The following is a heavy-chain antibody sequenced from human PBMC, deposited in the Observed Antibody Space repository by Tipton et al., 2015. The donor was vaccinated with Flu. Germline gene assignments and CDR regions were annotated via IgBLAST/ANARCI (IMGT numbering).Heavy chain of an antibody. V-gene: IGHV3-7*03. J-gene: IGHJ4*02. CDR1: GFTFDAYW. Sequence: SLRLSCAASGFTFDAYWMTWVRQGPGKGLEWVANIKQDGSEIYYVDSVKGRFTISRDNAKNSVFLQMNSLRAEDSAVYYCVSAIAAATSRWGQGTLVTVSS. D-gene: IGHD6-13*01. CDR2: IKQDGSEI. CDR3: VSAIAAATSR.